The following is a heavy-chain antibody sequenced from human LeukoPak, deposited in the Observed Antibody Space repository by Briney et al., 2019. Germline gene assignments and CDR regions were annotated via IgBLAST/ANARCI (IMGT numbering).Heavy chain of an antibody. CDR1: GASINSGNYY. CDR2: IFTSGTT. CDR3: ARVGGTENWFDP. V-gene: IGHV4-61*02. Sequence: SETLSLTCTVSGASINSGNYYWTWIRQPAGKGLEWIGRIFTSGTTNYNPSLKSRVSISVDTSNNQCSQKLTSVTAADTAMYYCARVGGTENWFDPWGQGTLVTVSS. D-gene: IGHD1-1*01. J-gene: IGHJ5*02.